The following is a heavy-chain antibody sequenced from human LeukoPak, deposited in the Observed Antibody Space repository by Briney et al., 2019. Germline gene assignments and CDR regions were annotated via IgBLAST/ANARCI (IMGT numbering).Heavy chain of an antibody. Sequence: GGSLRLSCAASGFIFSSNAINWVRQAPGKGLEWVSAVSGAGDNTYYADSVKGRFTISRDNSKNTLHLQMNSLRAEDTAVYYCAKGAVPGYSSSWLDHWGQGTLVTVSS. D-gene: IGHD6-13*01. J-gene: IGHJ4*02. CDR2: VSGAGDNT. CDR3: AKGAVPGYSSSWLDH. V-gene: IGHV3-23*01. CDR1: GFIFSSNA.